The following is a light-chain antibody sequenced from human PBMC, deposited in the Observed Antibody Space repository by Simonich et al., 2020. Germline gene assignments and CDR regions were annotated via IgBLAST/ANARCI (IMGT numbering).Light chain of an antibody. J-gene: IGLJ2*01. CDR3: SSYTSSSTLV. V-gene: IGLV2-14*03. CDR2: DVS. Sequence: QSALTQPASVSGSPGQSITISCTGTSSDVGGYNYVSWYQQNPGQAPKLMIYDVSNRPSGGSNRFSGSKSGNTASLTISGLQAEDEADYYCSSYTSSSTLVFGGGTKLTVL. CDR1: SSDVGGYNY.